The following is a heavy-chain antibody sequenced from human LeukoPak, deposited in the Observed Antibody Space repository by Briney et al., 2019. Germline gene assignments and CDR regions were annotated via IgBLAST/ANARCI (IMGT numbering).Heavy chain of an antibody. CDR3: ARDKETWIQLWLLAY. Sequence: GGSLRLSCAASGFTFDDYAMHWVRQAPGKGLEWVSGISWNSGSIGYADSVKGRFTISRDNAKNSLYLQMNSLRAEDTAVYYCARDKETWIQLWLLAYWGQGTLVTVSS. CDR2: ISWNSGSI. CDR1: GFTFDDYA. J-gene: IGHJ4*02. D-gene: IGHD5-18*01. V-gene: IGHV3-9*01.